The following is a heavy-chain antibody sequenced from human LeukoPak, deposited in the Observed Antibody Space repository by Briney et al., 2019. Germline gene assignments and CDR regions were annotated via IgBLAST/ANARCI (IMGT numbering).Heavy chain of an antibody. Sequence: SETLSLTCTVSGGSINSYWSWIRQPAGKGLEWIGRISGSGTITYNPALQSRLSISIGTSKNQFSLKLMSVTAADTAVYYCARDSGTTGEVKFDPWGQGTLVTVSS. CDR2: ISGSGTI. V-gene: IGHV4-4*07. J-gene: IGHJ5*02. D-gene: IGHD3-10*01. CDR3: ARDSGTTGEVKFDP. CDR1: GGSINSY.